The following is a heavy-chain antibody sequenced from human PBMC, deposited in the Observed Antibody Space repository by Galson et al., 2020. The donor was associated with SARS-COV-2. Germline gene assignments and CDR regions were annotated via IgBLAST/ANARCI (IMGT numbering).Heavy chain of an antibody. Sequence: GGSLRLSCAASGFTFSSYGMHWVRQAPGKGLEWVAVIRSDGSNKYYADSVKGRFTISRDNSKNTLYLQMNSLRAEDTAVYYCARTKIAAAGDMDSFDIWGQGTMVTVSS. V-gene: IGHV3-33*01. CDR2: IRSDGSNK. CDR1: GFTFSSYG. D-gene: IGHD6-13*01. J-gene: IGHJ3*02. CDR3: ARTKIAAAGDMDSFDI.